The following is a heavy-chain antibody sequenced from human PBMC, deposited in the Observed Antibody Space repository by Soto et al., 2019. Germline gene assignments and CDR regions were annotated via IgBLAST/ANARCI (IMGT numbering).Heavy chain of an antibody. CDR2: ISAYNGNT. V-gene: IGHV1-18*01. D-gene: IGHD6-13*01. CDR1: GYTFTSYG. J-gene: IGHJ6*02. Sequence: QVQLVQSGAEVKKPGASVKVSCKASGYTFTSYGISWVRQAPGQGLEWMGWISAYNGNTNYAQKLQGRVTMTTDTSTSTAYMELRSLRSDDTDVYYCALQSSSPPYYYYDYGMDVWGQGTTVTVSS. CDR3: ALQSSSPPYYYYDYGMDV.